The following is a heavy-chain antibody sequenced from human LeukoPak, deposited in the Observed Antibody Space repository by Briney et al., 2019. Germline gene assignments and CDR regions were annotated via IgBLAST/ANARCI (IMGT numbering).Heavy chain of an antibody. CDR1: RGPITNYH. D-gene: IGHD3-22*01. CDR3: ARAPSYDSTKLDY. J-gene: IGHJ4*02. CDR2: VHTSGTT. V-gene: IGHV4-4*07. Sequence: SETLSPPCTASRGPITNYHRTSIQHPAEKGLEWIGRVHTSGTTNYNPSLKSRVTMSLDTSKNQFSLKLSSVTAADTAVYYCARAPSYDSTKLDYWGQGTLVTVSS.